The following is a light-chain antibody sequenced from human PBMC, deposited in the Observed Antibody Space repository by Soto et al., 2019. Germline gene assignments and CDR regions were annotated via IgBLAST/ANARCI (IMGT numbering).Light chain of an antibody. CDR3: NSYTGTSARYA. V-gene: IGLV2-14*03. J-gene: IGLJ1*01. CDR1: SSEVGRYNY. Sequence: QSVLTQPASVSGSPGQSITISCTGTSSEVGRYNYVSWYQEYPGRAPKLIIFDVTNRPSGVSPRSSGSKSGNTASLTISGLKAADEADYYCNSYTGTSARYAFGTGTKVTVL. CDR2: DVT.